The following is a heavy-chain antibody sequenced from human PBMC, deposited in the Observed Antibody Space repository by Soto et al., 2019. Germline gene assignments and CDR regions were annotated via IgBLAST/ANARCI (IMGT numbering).Heavy chain of an antibody. CDR1: GYTLTELS. J-gene: IGHJ3*02. CDR3: ATDRSPGVERAFDI. Sequence: QVQLVQSGAEVKKPGASVKVSCKGSGYTLTELSMHWVRQAPGKGLEWMGGVDPEDGETIYAQKFQGRVTMTEDTSTDTTYMERSSLRSADTAVYYCATDRSPGVERAFDIWGQGTMVTVSS. V-gene: IGHV1-24*01. D-gene: IGHD2-15*01. CDR2: VDPEDGET.